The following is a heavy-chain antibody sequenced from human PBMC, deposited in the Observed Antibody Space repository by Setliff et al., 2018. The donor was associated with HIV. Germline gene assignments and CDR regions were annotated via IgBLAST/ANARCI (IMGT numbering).Heavy chain of an antibody. D-gene: IGHD3-3*01. Sequence: PGESLKISCKGSGYSFTNYWIGWVRQVPGKGLEWMGIIYPGDSDTRYSPSFQGQVTISADKSISTAYVQWSGLKASDTAMYYCARRPYYDSWSGHQAFDIWGQGTMVTVSS. CDR1: GYSFTNYW. J-gene: IGHJ3*02. CDR2: IYPGDSDT. CDR3: ARRPYYDSWSGHQAFDI. V-gene: IGHV5-51*01.